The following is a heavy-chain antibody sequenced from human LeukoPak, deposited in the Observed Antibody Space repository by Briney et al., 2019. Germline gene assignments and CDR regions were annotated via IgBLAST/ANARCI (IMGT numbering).Heavy chain of an antibody. V-gene: IGHV4-61*02. D-gene: IGHD3-22*01. CDR3: ARVFHYYDSSGYYPPSPDYYYYYMDV. Sequence: SETLSLTCTVSGGSISSGSYYWSWIRQPAGKGLEWIGRIYTSGSTNYNPSLKSRVTISVDTSKNQFSLKLSSVTAADTAVYYCARVFHYYDSSGYYPPSPDYYYYYMDVWGKGTTVTVSS. CDR2: IYTSGST. J-gene: IGHJ6*03. CDR1: GGSISSGSYY.